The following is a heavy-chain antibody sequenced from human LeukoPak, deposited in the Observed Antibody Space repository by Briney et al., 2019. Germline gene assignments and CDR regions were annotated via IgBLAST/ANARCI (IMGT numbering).Heavy chain of an antibody. V-gene: IGHV4-59*01. CDR3: ARGIGSSGYPSIFDY. Sequence: SETLSLTCTVSGGSISSYYWSWIRQPPGKGLEWIGYIYYSGSTNYNPSLKSRVTISVDTSKNQFSLKLSSVTAADTAVYYCARGIGSSGYPSIFDYWGQGTLVTVSS. J-gene: IGHJ4*02. CDR1: GGSISSYY. D-gene: IGHD3-22*01. CDR2: IYYSGST.